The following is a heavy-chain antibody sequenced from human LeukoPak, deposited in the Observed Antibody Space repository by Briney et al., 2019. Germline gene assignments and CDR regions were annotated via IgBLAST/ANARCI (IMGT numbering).Heavy chain of an antibody. V-gene: IGHV3-23*01. CDR1: GFTFNSYA. CDR3: AKYPNYYGSAEDDY. D-gene: IGHD3-22*01. J-gene: IGHJ4*02. CDR2: ISGSGGST. Sequence: GGSLRLSCAASGFTFNSYAMSWVRQAPGKGLVWVSAISGSGGSTYYADSVKGRFTISRDNSKNTLYLQMNSLRAEDTAVYYCAKYPNYYGSAEDDYWGQGTLVTVSS.